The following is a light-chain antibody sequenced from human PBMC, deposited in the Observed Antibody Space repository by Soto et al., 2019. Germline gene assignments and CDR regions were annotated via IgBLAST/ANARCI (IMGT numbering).Light chain of an antibody. CDR2: EVN. CDR1: SSDVGGYNY. J-gene: IGLJ1*01. CDR3: SSYGVYTHVV. V-gene: IGLV2-8*01. Sequence: QSVLAQPPSASGSPGQSVTISCTGTSSDVGGYNYVSWFQQHPGKAPKLIIHEVNQRPSGVPDRFSGSKSGTTASLTVSGLQAEDDGTYYCSSYGVYTHVVFGTGTKVTVL.